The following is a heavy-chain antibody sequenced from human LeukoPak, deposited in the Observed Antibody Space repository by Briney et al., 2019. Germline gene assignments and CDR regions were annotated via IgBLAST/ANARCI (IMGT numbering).Heavy chain of an antibody. CDR1: GGSISSGSYY. D-gene: IGHD4-23*01. CDR2: IYTSGST. CDR3: ARDPTVVTPDDAFDI. V-gene: IGHV4-61*02. Sequence: SETLSLTCTVSGGSISSGSYYWSWIRQPAGKGLEWIGRIYTSGSTNYNSSLKSRVTISVDTSKNQFSLKLSSVTAADTAVYYCARDPTVVTPDDAFDIWGQGTMVTVSS. J-gene: IGHJ3*02.